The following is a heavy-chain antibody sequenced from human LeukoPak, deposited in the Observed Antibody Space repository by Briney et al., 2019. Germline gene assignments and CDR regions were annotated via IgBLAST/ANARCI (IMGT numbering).Heavy chain of an antibody. CDR2: ISTNTGNP. V-gene: IGHV7-4-1*02. CDR1: GYTFRSYA. CDR3: ARGGYCSSASCYYFDY. J-gene: IGHJ4*02. D-gene: IGHD2-2*01. Sequence: ASVKVSCKASGYTFRSYAINWVRQAPGQRLEWMGWISTNTGNPTYAQGFTGRLVFSLDTSVSTTYLQISSLKAEDTAVYYCARGGYCSSASCYYFDYWGRGTPVNVSS.